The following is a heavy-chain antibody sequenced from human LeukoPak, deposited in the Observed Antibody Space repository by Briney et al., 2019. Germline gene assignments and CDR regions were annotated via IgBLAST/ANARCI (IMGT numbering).Heavy chain of an antibody. Sequence: GGSLRLSCAASGFTFSSYAMSWVRQAPGKGLEWVSAISGSGGSTYYADSVKGRFTISRDNSKNTLYLQMNSLRAEDTAVYYCAREGGITMVRGVISGQGYFDYWGQGTLVTVSS. CDR3: AREGGITMVRGVISGQGYFDY. CDR2: ISGSGGST. V-gene: IGHV3-23*01. J-gene: IGHJ4*02. D-gene: IGHD3-10*01. CDR1: GFTFSSYA.